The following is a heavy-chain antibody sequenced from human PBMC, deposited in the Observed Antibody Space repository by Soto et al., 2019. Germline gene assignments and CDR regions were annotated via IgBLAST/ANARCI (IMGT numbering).Heavy chain of an antibody. CDR1: GGTFRNYP. CDR3: ARGPLVVLNYFDS. D-gene: IGHD2-2*01. CDR2: ILPIIAIP. Sequence: QVQLVQSGAEVKKPGSSVKVSCKASGGTFRNYPINWVRQAPGQGLEWMGSILPIIAIPDYAQNFQARLTITADKSTSTAYMELSSLRSEDTAMYFCARGPLVVLNYFDSWGQGTLVTVSS. J-gene: IGHJ4*02. V-gene: IGHV1-69*02.